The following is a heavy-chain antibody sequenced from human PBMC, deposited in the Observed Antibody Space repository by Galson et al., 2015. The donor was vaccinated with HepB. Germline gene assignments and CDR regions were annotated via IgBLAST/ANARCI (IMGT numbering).Heavy chain of an antibody. J-gene: IGHJ1*01. CDR1: GYTFTGYY. Sequence: SVKVSCKASGYTFTGYYMHWVRQAPGQGLEWMGWINPNSGGTNYAQKFQGRVTMTRDTSISTAYMELSRLRSDDTAVYYCAPGSKGGSSGYYSAEYFQHWGQGTLVTVSS. D-gene: IGHD3-22*01. CDR3: APGSKGGSSGYYSAEYFQH. V-gene: IGHV1-2*02. CDR2: INPNSGGT.